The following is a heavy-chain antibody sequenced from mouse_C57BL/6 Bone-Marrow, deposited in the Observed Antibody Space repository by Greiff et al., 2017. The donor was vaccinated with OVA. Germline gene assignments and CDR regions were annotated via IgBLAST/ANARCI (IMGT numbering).Heavy chain of an antibody. D-gene: IGHD2-12*01. CDR3: TRGYSYYYAMDY. CDR1: GYTFTDYE. Sequence: VKLQESGAELVRPGASVTLSCKASGYTFTDYEMHWVKQTPVHGLEWIGAIDPETGGTAYNQKFKGKAILTADKSSSTAYMELRSLTSEDSAVYYCTRGYSYYYAMDYWGQGTSVTVSS. J-gene: IGHJ4*01. CDR2: IDPETGGT. V-gene: IGHV1-15*01.